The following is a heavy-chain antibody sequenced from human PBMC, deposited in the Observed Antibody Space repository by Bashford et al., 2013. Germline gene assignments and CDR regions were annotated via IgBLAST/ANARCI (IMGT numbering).Heavy chain of an antibody. CDR2: ISAYNGNT. CDR1: GYTFTSYG. CDR3: ARDLTTVTTRGLGAFDI. V-gene: IGHV1-18*01. Sequence: ASVKVSCKASGYTFTSYGISWVRQAPGQGLEWMGWISAYNGNTNYAQKLQGRVTMTTDTSTSTAYMELRSLRSDDTAVYYCARDLTTVTTRGLGAFDIVGPRDNGHRLL. J-gene: IGHJ3*02. D-gene: IGHD4-17*01.